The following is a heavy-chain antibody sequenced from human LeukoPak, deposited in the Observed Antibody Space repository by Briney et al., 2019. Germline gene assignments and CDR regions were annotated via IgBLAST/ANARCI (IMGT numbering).Heavy chain of an antibody. J-gene: IGHJ4*02. Sequence: PGESLKISCKGSGYSFTSSWIGWVRQMPGKGLEWMGIIYPVDSDTRYSPSFQGQVTISADKSISTAYLHWSSLTASDTAMYYCATPQATCTSIRCYIDYWGQGTLVTVSS. D-gene: IGHD2-2*02. CDR1: GYSFTSSW. CDR2: IYPVDSDT. CDR3: ATPQATCTSIRCYIDY. V-gene: IGHV5-51*01.